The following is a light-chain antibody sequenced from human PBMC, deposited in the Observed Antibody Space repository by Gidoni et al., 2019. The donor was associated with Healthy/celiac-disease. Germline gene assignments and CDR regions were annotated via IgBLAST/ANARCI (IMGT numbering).Light chain of an antibody. CDR1: KLGDKY. V-gene: IGLV3-1*01. J-gene: IGLJ2*01. Sequence: SHELTQPPSVSVPPGQTASITCSGDKLGDKYACWYQQKPGQSPVLVIYQDSKRPSGVPARFSGSNSGNTATLTISGTQAMDEADYYCQAWDSSTVVFGGGTKLTVL. CDR3: QAWDSSTVV. CDR2: QDS.